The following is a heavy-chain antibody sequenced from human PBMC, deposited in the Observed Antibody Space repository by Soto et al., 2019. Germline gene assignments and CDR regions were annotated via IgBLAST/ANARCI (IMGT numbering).Heavy chain of an antibody. V-gene: IGHV4-4*02. CDR2: IYHSGST. J-gene: IGHJ4*02. D-gene: IGHD3-10*01. CDR1: GGSISSSNW. CDR3: ARRHGLDIDAYY. Sequence: SETLSLTCAVSGGSISSSNWWSWVRQPPGKGLEWIGEIYHSGSTNYNPSLKSRVTISVDKSKNQYSLKLSSVTAADTAVYYYARRHGLDIDAYYWGQGIPVTVSS.